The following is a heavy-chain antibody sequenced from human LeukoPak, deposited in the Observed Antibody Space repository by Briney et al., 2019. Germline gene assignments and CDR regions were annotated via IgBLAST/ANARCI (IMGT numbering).Heavy chain of an antibody. D-gene: IGHD3-3*01. CDR3: AAIPSIRFLEWLGPL. V-gene: IGHV3-48*01. J-gene: IGHJ4*02. CDR2: ISSSSSTI. CDR1: GFIFSNYG. Sequence: PGGSLRLSCAASGFIFSNYGIHWVRQTPGKGLEWVSYISSSSSTIYYADSVKGRFTISRDNAKNSLYLQMNSLRAEDTDVYYCAAIPSIRFLEWLGPLWGQGTLVTVSS.